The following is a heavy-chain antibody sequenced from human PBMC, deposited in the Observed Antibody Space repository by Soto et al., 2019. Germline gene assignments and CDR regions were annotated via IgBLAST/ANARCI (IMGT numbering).Heavy chain of an antibody. CDR3: ARDRQTFGAVIRPFDY. D-gene: IGHD3-3*01. CDR2: ISAYNGNT. CDR1: GYTFTSYG. Sequence: ASVKVSCKASGYTFTSYGISWVRQAPGQGLEWMGWISAYNGNTNYAQKLQGRVTMTTDTSTSTAYMELRSLRSDDTAVYYCARDRQTFGAVIRPFDYWGQGTLVTVSS. J-gene: IGHJ4*02. V-gene: IGHV1-18*04.